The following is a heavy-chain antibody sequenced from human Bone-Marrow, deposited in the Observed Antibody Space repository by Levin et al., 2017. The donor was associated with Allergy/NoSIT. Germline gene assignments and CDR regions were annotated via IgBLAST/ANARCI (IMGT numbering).Heavy chain of an antibody. CDR2: ISSSSSYV. D-gene: IGHD6-13*01. V-gene: IGHV3-21*01. J-gene: IGHJ2*01. Sequence: LSLTCAASGFTFSTYNMNWVRQAPGKGLVWVSSISSSSSYVYSADSVKGRFTISRDNAKNSLYLQMSSLRAEDTAVYYCARGSSWYDTWYFGLWGRGTLVTVSS. CDR1: GFTFSTYN. CDR3: ARGSSWYDTWYFGL.